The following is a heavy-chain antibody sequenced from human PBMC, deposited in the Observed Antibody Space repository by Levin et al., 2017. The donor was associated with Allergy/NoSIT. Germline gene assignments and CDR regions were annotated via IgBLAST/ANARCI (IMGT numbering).Heavy chain of an antibody. CDR3: ARDGDYVWNYYAMDV. Sequence: SCAASEFTFSSYAMHWVRQAPGKGLEWVAVISYDGSNKYYADSVKGRLTISRDNSKYTLYLQMNSLRAEDTAVYYCARDGDYVWNYYAMDVWGRGTTVTVSS. CDR1: EFTFSSYA. CDR2: ISYDGSNK. J-gene: IGHJ6*02. V-gene: IGHV3-30-3*01. D-gene: IGHD3-16*01.